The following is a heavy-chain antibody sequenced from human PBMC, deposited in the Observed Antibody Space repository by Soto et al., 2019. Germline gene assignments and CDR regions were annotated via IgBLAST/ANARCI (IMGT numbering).Heavy chain of an antibody. CDR3: ARAGDWNYVQDF. J-gene: IGHJ4*02. D-gene: IGHD1-7*01. CDR2: INSDGTRI. V-gene: IGHV3-74*01. Sequence: GGSLRLSCAASGFTFTNYRIHWVRQAPGKGLAWVARINSDGTRINYADSVKGRFTISRDNAKNTVFLQMNSLRDEDSAVYFCARAGDWNYVQDFWGQGTLVTVSS. CDR1: GFTFTNYR.